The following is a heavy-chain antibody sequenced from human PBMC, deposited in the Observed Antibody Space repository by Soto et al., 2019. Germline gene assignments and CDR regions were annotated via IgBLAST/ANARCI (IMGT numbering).Heavy chain of an antibody. CDR3: ARRRYCGYDCYHKHYYGMDV. J-gene: IGHJ6*02. Sequence: QVQLVQSGAEVKKPGSSVRVSCRSSGDTFSSYIVNWLRLAPGRGLEWMGRVIPVLTTTDYAQNFRGRVTISADSSTTTVSLYLSSLISAATAVYYCARRRYCGYDCYHKHYYGMDVWGQGSLVTVAS. CDR2: VIPVLTTT. D-gene: IGHD2-21*02. CDR1: GDTFSSYI. V-gene: IGHV1-69*08.